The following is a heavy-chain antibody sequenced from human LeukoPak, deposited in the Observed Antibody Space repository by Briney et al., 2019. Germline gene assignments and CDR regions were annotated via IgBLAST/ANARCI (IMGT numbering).Heavy chain of an antibody. CDR2: TYYRSTWYN. CDR1: GDSVSSNSVT. D-gene: IGHD2-15*01. V-gene: IGHV6-1*01. Sequence: SQTLSLTCAISGDSVSSNSVTWNWIRQSPSRGLEWLGRTYYRSTWYNDYAVSVRGRITVNPDTSKNQFSLHLNSVTPEDTAVYYCARDIFAYCSGGSCYDQRFDPWGQGTLVTVSS. CDR3: ARDIFAYCSGGSCYDQRFDP. J-gene: IGHJ5*02.